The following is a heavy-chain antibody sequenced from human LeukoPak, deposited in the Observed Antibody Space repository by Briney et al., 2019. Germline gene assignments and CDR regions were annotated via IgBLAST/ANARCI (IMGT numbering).Heavy chain of an antibody. V-gene: IGHV4-39*07. D-gene: IGHD3-22*01. CDR2: IYYSGST. CDR1: GGSISSSSYY. J-gene: IGHJ5*02. Sequence: KPSETLSLTCTVSGGSISSSSYYWGWIRQPPGKGLEWIGSIYYSGSTYYNPSLKSRVTISVDTSKNQFSLKLSSVTAADTAVYYCARGRVEGYYYDTTNWFDPWGQGTLVTVSS. CDR3: ARGRVEGYYYDTTNWFDP.